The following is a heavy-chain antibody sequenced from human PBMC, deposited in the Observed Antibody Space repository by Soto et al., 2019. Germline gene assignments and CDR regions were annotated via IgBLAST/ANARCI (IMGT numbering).Heavy chain of an antibody. Sequence: PVGSLRLSCAASVFTFTRYSMNCVRHAPGKWLEWVSSISSTTNYVYYGDSMKGRFTISRDNAKNSLYLEMNSLRAEDTAVYYCARESEDVTSNFHYWGQATLVTVSS. J-gene: IGHJ4*02. CDR2: ISSTTNYV. CDR1: VFTFTRYS. V-gene: IGHV3-21*06. CDR3: ARESEDVTSNFHY.